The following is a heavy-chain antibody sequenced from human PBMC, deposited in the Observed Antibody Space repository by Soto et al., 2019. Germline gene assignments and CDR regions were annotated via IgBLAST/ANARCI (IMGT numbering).Heavy chain of an antibody. J-gene: IGHJ2*01. CDR2: IYYSGST. V-gene: IGHV4-28*01. CDR1: GYSISSSNW. Sequence: QVQLQESGPGLVKPSDTLSLTCAVSGYSISSSNWWGWIRQPPGKGLEWIGHIYYSGSTYYNPSLKSRVTMSVDTSKNQFSLKLSSVTAVDTAVYYCARIPYVDIVATMGNWYFDLWGRGTLVTVSS. CDR3: ARIPYVDIVATMGNWYFDL. D-gene: IGHD5-12*01.